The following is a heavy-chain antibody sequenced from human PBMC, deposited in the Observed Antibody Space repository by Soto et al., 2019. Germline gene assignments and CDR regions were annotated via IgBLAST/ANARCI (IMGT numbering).Heavy chain of an antibody. V-gene: IGHV1-58*01. J-gene: IGHJ5*02. Sequence: GASVKVSCKTSGFTFSSSAVHWVRQARGHRLQWIGWIDVGSANANYAQMLQERVTISRDMSTSTAYMELSSLRPEDTAVYYCARTLYGDNVDPWGQGTLVTVSS. D-gene: IGHD4-17*01. CDR1: GFTFSSSA. CDR3: ARTLYGDNVDP. CDR2: IDVGSANA.